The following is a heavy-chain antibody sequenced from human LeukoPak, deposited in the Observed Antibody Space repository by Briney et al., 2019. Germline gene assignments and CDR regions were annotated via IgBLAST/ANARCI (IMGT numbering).Heavy chain of an antibody. D-gene: IGHD5-18*01. CDR1: GYTFTSYG. V-gene: IGHV1-2*02. CDR3: ARDQGTAMVDY. J-gene: IGHJ4*02. CDR2: INPNSGGT. Sequence: ASVKVSCKASGYTFTSYGISWVRQAPGQGLEWMGWINPNSGGTNYAQKFQGRVTMTRDTSISTAYMELSRLRSDDTTVYYCARDQGTAMVDYWGQGTLVTVSS.